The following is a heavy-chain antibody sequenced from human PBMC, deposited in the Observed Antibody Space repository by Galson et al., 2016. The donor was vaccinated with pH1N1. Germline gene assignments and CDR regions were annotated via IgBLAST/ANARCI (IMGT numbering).Heavy chain of an antibody. J-gene: IGHJ4*02. CDR3: ARDSEYSGHEGFH. CDR2: ILYDGTNA. CDR1: GFTFTSYG. V-gene: IGHV3-30*04. Sequence: SLRLSCAASGFTFTSYGMHWVRQAPGQGLEWVGVILYDGTNAYYADSVKGRFTISSDKTQITVYLQMNSLRTEDTAVYYCARDSEYSGHEGFHWAQGTLVIVSS. D-gene: IGHD5-12*01.